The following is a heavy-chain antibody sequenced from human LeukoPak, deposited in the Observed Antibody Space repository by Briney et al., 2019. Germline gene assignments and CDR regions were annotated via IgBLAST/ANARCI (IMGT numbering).Heavy chain of an antibody. CDR2: IGWDESTT. V-gene: IGHV3-43*01. D-gene: IGHD2-15*01. CDR1: GLSRGDNS. J-gene: IGHJ6*02. Sequence: GGSLRLSCAASGLSRGDNSMHWFRQDSGMGLESVTLIGWDESTTYYSDSVKGRFTVSRDSSKNSLHLQMNSLRTEDTALYYCARGPNRWWVVSRNWGMDVWGQGTTVTVSS. CDR3: ARGPNRWWVVSRNWGMDV.